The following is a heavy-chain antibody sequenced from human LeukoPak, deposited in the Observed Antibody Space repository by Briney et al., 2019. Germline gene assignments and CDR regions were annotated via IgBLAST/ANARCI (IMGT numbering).Heavy chain of an antibody. CDR2: ISSSSSTI. V-gene: IGHV3-48*01. Sequence: GGSLRLSCAASGFTFSSCSMNWVRQAPGKGLEWVSYISSSSSTIYYADSVKGRFTISRDNAKNSLYLQMNSLRAEDTAVYYCARDGRSGYSYANFDYWGQGTLVTVSS. CDR3: ARDGRSGYSYANFDY. D-gene: IGHD5-18*01. J-gene: IGHJ4*02. CDR1: GFTFSSCS.